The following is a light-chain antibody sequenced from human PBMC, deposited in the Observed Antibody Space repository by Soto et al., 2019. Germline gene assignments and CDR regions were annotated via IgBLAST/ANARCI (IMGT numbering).Light chain of an antibody. CDR2: RAS. CDR1: QNIYSN. J-gene: IGKJ1*01. CDR3: LQYHNLWA. Sequence: IVMTQSPATLSVSPGERATLSCRASQNIYSNVAWYQQRPGQAPRLLIYRASTRATGIPARFSGSGSGTEFTLTIRSLKSEDFTVYSCLQYHNLWAFGQGTKVDIK. V-gene: IGKV3-15*01.